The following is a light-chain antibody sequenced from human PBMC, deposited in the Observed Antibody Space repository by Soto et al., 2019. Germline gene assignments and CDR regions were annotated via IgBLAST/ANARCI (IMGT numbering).Light chain of an antibody. CDR1: QSINNW. V-gene: IGKV1-5*03. Sequence: DIQMTQSPSTLSASVGDRVTITFRSSQSINNWLAWYQQKPGKAPKLLIYKASTLKSGVPSRFSGSGSGTEFTLTISSLQPDDFATYYCQHYNSYSEAFGQGTKVDIK. CDR3: QHYNSYSEA. J-gene: IGKJ1*01. CDR2: KAS.